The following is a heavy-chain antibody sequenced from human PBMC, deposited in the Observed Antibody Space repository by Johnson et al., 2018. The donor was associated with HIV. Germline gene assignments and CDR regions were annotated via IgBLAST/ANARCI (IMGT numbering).Heavy chain of an antibody. Sequence: QVQLVESGGGVVQPGRSLRLSCAASGFTFSSYGMHWVRQAPGKGLEWVAVIWYDGSNKYYADSVKGRFTISRDNSKNTRYLKMNSLRAEDTAVYYCAKVLYESSGYYFDAFDIWGQGTTVTVVS. CDR3: AKVLYESSGYYFDAFDI. J-gene: IGHJ3*02. CDR1: GFTFSSYG. D-gene: IGHD3-22*01. CDR2: IWYDGSNK. V-gene: IGHV3-33*06.